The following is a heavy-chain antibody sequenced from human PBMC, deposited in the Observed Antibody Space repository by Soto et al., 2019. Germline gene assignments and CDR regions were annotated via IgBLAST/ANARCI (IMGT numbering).Heavy chain of an antibody. D-gene: IGHD6-13*01. CDR3: ARDLYSSSWYDYYYYYGMDV. Sequence: GGSLRLSCAASGFTFSSYGMHWVRQAPGKGLEWVAVIWYDGSTKYYAGSVKGRFTISRDNSKNKLYLQMNSLRAEDTAVDYGARDLYSSSWYDYYYYYGMDVWGQGTTVTV. J-gene: IGHJ6*02. CDR1: GFTFSSYG. V-gene: IGHV3-33*01. CDR2: IWYDGSTK.